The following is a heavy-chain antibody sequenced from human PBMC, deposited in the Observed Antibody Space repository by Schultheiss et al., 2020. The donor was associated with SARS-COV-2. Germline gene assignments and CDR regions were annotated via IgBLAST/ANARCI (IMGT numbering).Heavy chain of an antibody. J-gene: IGHJ4*02. V-gene: IGHV3-30-3*01. CDR2: ISYDGSNK. D-gene: IGHD4-11*01. CDR1: GFTFSSYA. Sequence: GGSLRLSCAASGFTFSSYAMHWVRQAPGKGLEWVAVISYDGSNKYYADSVKGRFTISRDNAKNTLYLQMNSLRAEDTAVYYCARGGFNYGRDFDYWGQGTLVTVSS. CDR3: ARGGFNYGRDFDY.